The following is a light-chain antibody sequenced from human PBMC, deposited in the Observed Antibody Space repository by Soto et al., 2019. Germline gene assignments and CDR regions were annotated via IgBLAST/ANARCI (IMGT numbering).Light chain of an antibody. CDR2: GNS. J-gene: IGLJ1*01. Sequence: SVLTPPRSVCVSPGQRVPSSCNGSTSNSGATYDVHWYQQLPGTAPKLLIYGNSNRPSGVPDRFSGSKSGTSASLAITGLQAEDEADYYCQSYDSSLSAPYVLGTGTKV. CDR1: TSNSGATYD. CDR3: QSYDSSLSAPYV. V-gene: IGLV1-40*01.